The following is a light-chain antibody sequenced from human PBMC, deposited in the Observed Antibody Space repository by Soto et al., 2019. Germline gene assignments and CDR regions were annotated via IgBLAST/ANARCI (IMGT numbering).Light chain of an antibody. J-gene: IGKJ1*01. V-gene: IGKV1-27*01. CDR1: QDVSNY. CDR2: AAS. CDR3: QNYNGAPWT. Sequence: DIQMTQSPSSLSASVGDRVTITCRASQDVSNYLAWYQQKPGKVPKLLIYAASTLQSGVPSRLSGSGSGADFTLTISSLQPEDVATYYCQNYNGAPWTFGQGTKVEIE.